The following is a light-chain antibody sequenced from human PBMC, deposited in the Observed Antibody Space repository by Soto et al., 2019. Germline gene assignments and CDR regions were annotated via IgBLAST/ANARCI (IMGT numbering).Light chain of an antibody. CDR2: GGS. Sequence: EIVMTQSPATLSMPPGDRATLSCRASESVSSDLACYQQKPGQAPRLLIYGGSIRSADIPDRFSGSGSETEFTLTISTLQSEDFGVYYCQQYNDWPTITFGQGTRLETK. CDR1: ESVSSD. J-gene: IGKJ5*01. CDR3: QQYNDWPTIT. V-gene: IGKV3-15*01.